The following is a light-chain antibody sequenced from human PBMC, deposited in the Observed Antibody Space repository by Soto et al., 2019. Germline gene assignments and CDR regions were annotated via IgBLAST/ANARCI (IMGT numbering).Light chain of an antibody. Sequence: DIQMTQSPSSLSASVGDRVTITCQASQDISNYLNWYQQKPGQAPKLLIYDASNLETGVPSRFSGSGSGTDFTFTISSLQPEDIATYYCQQYDNLEFTFGPGTKVDI. CDR3: QQYDNLEFT. CDR1: QDISNY. J-gene: IGKJ3*01. V-gene: IGKV1-33*01. CDR2: DAS.